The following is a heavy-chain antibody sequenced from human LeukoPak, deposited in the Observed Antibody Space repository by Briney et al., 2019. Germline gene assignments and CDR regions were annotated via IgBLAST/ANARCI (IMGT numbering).Heavy chain of an antibody. CDR1: GFTFTNYA. Sequence: PGRSLRLSCAASGFTFTNYAIHWVRQAPGKGLEWVSSISSSSSYIYYADSVKGRFTISRDNAKNSLYLQMNSLRAEDTAVYYCARGHSSSDYYYYYMDVWGKGTTVTVSS. CDR2: ISSSSSYI. V-gene: IGHV3-21*01. CDR3: ARGHSSSDYYYYYMDV. J-gene: IGHJ6*03. D-gene: IGHD6-6*01.